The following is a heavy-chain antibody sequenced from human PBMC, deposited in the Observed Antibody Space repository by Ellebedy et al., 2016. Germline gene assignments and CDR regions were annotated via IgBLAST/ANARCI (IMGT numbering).Heavy chain of an antibody. D-gene: IGHD1-26*01. J-gene: IGHJ3*02. V-gene: IGHV3-21*01. CDR3: ARDENSGSVGPHAFDI. Sequence: GGSLRLSXAASGFTFRSYTMNWVRQAPGKGLEWVSSISSGSTYIFYADSVRGRFTISRDNAKNSLSLQMNSLRAEDTAVYYCARDENSGSVGPHAFDIWGQGTMVTVSS. CDR1: GFTFRSYT. CDR2: ISSGSTYI.